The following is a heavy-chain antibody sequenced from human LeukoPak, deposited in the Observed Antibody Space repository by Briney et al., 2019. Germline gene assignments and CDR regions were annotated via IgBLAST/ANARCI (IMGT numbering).Heavy chain of an antibody. V-gene: IGHV4-34*01. J-gene: IGHJ4*02. CDR1: GGSFSGYY. CDR3: ARAEEQWLVTDY. Sequence: SETLSLTCAVYGGSFSGYYWSWIRQPPGKGLEWIGEINHSGSTNYNPSLKSRVTISVDTSKNQFSLKLSSVTAADTAVYYRARAEEQWLVTDYWGQGTLVTVSS. CDR2: INHSGST. D-gene: IGHD6-19*01.